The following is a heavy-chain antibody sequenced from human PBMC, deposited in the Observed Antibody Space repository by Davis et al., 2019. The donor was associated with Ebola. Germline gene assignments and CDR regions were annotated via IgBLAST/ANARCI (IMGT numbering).Heavy chain of an antibody. CDR3: ARQIVVVVAASKTGRFDP. J-gene: IGHJ5*02. V-gene: IGHV5-51*01. CDR2: IYPGDSDT. CDR1: GYSFTNYW. Sequence: GESLKISCKGSGYSFTNYWIDWVRQMPGKGLEWMGIIYPGDSDTRYSPSFQGQVTISADKSISTAYLQWSSLKASDTAMYYCARQIVVVVAASKTGRFDPWGQGTLVTVSS. D-gene: IGHD2-15*01.